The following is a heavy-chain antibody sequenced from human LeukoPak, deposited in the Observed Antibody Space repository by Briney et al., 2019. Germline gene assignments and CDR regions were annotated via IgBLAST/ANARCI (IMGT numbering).Heavy chain of an antibody. CDR3: ARRTDGSGSYYD. Sequence: PGGSLRLSCAASGFTFRNSAMSWVRQAPGKGLEWVSTISGGGGSTYYADSVKGRFTISRDNPKNTLYLQMNSLRSEDTAVYYCARRTDGSGSYYDWGQGTMVTVSS. D-gene: IGHD3-10*01. CDR2: ISGGGGST. CDR1: GFTFRNSA. J-gene: IGHJ3*01. V-gene: IGHV3-23*01.